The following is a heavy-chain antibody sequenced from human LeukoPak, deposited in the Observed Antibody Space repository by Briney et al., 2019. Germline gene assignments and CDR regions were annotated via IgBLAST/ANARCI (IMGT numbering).Heavy chain of an antibody. CDR3: ASSMHAVRGVIGDAFDI. V-gene: IGHV4-59*12. CDR1: GGSISSYY. J-gene: IGHJ3*02. D-gene: IGHD3-10*01. CDR2: IYHSGST. Sequence: SETLSLTCTVSGGSISSYYWSWIRQPPGKGLEWIGYIYHSGSTYYNPSLKSRVTISVDRSKNQFSLKLSSVTAADTAVYYCASSMHAVRGVIGDAFDIWGQGTMVTVSS.